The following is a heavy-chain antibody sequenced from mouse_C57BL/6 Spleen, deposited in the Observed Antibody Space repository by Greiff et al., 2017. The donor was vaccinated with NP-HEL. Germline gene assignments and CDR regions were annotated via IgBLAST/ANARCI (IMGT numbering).Heavy chain of an antibody. J-gene: IGHJ1*03. Sequence: EVHLVESGGGLVKPGGSLKLSCAASGFTFSSYAMSWVRQTPEKRLEWVATISDGGSYTYYPDNVKGRFTISRDNAKNNLYLQMSHLKSEDTAMYYCARVPTTVVVDWYFDVWGTGTTVTVSS. D-gene: IGHD1-1*01. CDR3: ARVPTTVVVDWYFDV. CDR2: ISDGGSYT. V-gene: IGHV5-4*01. CDR1: GFTFSSYA.